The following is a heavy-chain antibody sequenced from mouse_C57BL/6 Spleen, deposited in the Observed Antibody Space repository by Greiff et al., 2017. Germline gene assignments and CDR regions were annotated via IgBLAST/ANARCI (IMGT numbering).Heavy chain of an antibody. CDR3: ARRGDYDYDFDY. D-gene: IGHD2-4*01. J-gene: IGHJ2*01. CDR2: IYWDDDK. V-gene: IGHV8-12*01. Sequence: QVTLKVSGPGILQPSQTLSLTCSFSGFSLSTSGMGVSWIRQPAGKGLEWLAHIYWDDDKRYNPSLKSRLTISKDTSRNQVFLKITSVDTADTATCYCARRGDYDYDFDYRGQGTTLTVSS. CDR1: GFSLSTSGMG.